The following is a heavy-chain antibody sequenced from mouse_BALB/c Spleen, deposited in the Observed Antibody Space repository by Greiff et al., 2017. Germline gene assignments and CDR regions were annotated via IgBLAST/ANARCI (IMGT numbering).Heavy chain of an antibody. CDR1: GFSLSRYS. D-gene: IGHD2-1*01. J-gene: IGHJ4*01. V-gene: IGHV2-6-4*01. CDR3: ARQLPRYAMEY. CDR2: IWGGGST. Sequence: VHLVESGPGLVAPSQSLSITCTVSGFSLSRYSVHWVRQPPGKGLEWLGMIWGGGSTDYNSALKSRLCTSKDNSKSQVYLKIDSLQTDDTAMYYGARQLPRYAMEYWGQGSTVTVSS.